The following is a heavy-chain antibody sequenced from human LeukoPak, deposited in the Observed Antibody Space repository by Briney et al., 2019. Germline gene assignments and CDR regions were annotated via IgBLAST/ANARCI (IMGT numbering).Heavy chain of an antibody. D-gene: IGHD3-22*01. J-gene: IGHJ6*03. V-gene: IGHV1-2*02. CDR1: GYTFTGYY. Sequence: GASVKVSCKASGYTFTGYYMHWVRQAPGQGLEWMGWINPNSGGTNYAQKFQGRVTMTRDTSISTAYMELSRLRSDDTAVYYCAREYSDQDSSGPYYGGYYYYYMDVWGKGTTVTVSS. CDR2: INPNSGGT. CDR3: AREYSDQDSSGPYYGGYYYYYMDV.